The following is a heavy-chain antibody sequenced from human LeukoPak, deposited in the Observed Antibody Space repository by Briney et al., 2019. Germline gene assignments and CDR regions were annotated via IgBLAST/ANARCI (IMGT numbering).Heavy chain of an antibody. CDR2: IWYDGSNK. CDR1: GFIFSSYG. D-gene: IGHD2-15*01. V-gene: IGHV3-33*08. CDR3: AREVVVAATGFFDY. J-gene: IGHJ4*02. Sequence: PGGSLRLSCAASGFIFSSYGMHWVRQAPGKGLEWVAVIWYDGSNKYYADSVKGRFTISRDNSKNTLYLQMNSLRAEDTAVYYCAREVVVAATGFFDYWGQGTLVTVSS.